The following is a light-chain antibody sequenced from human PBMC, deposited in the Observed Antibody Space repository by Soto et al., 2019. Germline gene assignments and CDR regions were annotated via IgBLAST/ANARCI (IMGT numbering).Light chain of an antibody. CDR3: RQGTHWPPYT. V-gene: IGKV2-30*01. Sequence: DVVMTQSPLSLPVTLGQPASISCRSSQSLAYIDGNTYLNWFHQRPGQSPRRLIYQVSNRDSGVPDRFSGSGCGTEFTLIIIRVEADDVGVYYCRQGTHWPPYTFGQGTKLEIK. CDR2: QVS. J-gene: IGKJ2*01. CDR1: QSLAYIDGNTY.